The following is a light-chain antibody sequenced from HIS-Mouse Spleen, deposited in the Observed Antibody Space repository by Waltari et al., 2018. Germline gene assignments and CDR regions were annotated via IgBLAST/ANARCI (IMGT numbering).Light chain of an antibody. J-gene: IGLJ1*01. Sequence: QSVLTHPPSASGTPGQRVTISCSGCSSNTGSHRVNWYQQLPGTAPKLLIYSNNQRPSGVPDRFSGSKSGTSASLAISGLQSEDEADYYCAAWDDSLNGYVFGTGTKVTVL. CDR3: AAWDDSLNGYV. CDR1: SSNTGSHR. V-gene: IGLV1-44*01. CDR2: SNN.